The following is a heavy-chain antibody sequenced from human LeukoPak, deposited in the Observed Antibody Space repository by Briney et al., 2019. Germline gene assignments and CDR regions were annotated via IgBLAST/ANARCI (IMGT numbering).Heavy chain of an antibody. CDR2: IGGGGVAI. CDR1: GFTFSNHA. V-gene: IGHV3-23*01. CDR3: AKDGFDYYDSSGYYYFNY. J-gene: IGHJ4*02. D-gene: IGHD3-22*01. Sequence: GGSLRLSCAASGFTFSNHAMSWVRQAPGKGLQWGSAIGGGGVAIYYADSVKGRFTISRDNSKNTLYLQMNSLRAEDTAVYYCAKDGFDYYDSSGYYYFNYWGQGTLVTVSS.